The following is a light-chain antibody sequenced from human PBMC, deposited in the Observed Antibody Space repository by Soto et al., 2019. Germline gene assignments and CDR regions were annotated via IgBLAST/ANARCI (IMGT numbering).Light chain of an antibody. CDR3: QQYGSSLFT. J-gene: IGKJ3*01. Sequence: EIVLTQSPGTLSLSPGERATLSCRASQSVSSSYLAWYQQKPGQAPRLLIYGASSRATGIPDRFSGSGSGTDFPLTISRLEPEDFALYSCQQYGSSLFTFGPGTKVDIK. V-gene: IGKV3-20*01. CDR2: GAS. CDR1: QSVSSSY.